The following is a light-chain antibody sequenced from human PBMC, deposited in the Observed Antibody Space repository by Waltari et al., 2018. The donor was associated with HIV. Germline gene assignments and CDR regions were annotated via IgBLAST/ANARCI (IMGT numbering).Light chain of an antibody. Sequence: SALTQPPSASGSPGQSVTISCTGTSSDIGDYDYVSWYQHQPGEAPKLLIYEVLNRPSGVPHRFSGSKSGNTASLTVSGLQAEDEADYYCSSYGGNSNVIFGGGTKLTVL. J-gene: IGLJ2*01. CDR3: SSYGGNSNVI. CDR2: EVL. CDR1: SSDIGDYDY. V-gene: IGLV2-8*01.